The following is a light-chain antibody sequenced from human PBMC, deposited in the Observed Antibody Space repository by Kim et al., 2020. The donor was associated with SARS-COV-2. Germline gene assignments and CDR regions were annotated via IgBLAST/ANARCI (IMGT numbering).Light chain of an antibody. CDR2: AAS. Sequence: DIQMTQSPSSLSASVGGRVTITCRASQTIRTYLNWYQQKPGKAPKLLIFAASSLQSGVPSRFSGSGSGTDFTLTISCLQPEDFATYYCQQMYSAPFTFGPGTKVDIK. J-gene: IGKJ3*01. CDR1: QTIRTY. V-gene: IGKV1-39*01. CDR3: QQMYSAPFT.